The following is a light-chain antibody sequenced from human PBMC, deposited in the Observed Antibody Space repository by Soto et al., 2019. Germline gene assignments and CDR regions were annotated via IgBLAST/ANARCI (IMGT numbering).Light chain of an antibody. CDR1: SSNIGAGYD. CDR3: QSYDSRLSGWV. CDR2: GNS. J-gene: IGLJ3*02. Sequence: QAVVTQPPSVSGAPGQRVTISCTGSSSNIGAGYDVHWYQQLPGTAPKLLIYGNSNRPSGVPDRFSGSKSGTSASLAITGLQAEDEADYYCQSYDSRLSGWVFGGGTMLTVL. V-gene: IGLV1-40*01.